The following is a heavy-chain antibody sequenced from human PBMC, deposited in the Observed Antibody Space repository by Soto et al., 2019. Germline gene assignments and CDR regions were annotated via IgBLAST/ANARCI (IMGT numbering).Heavy chain of an antibody. CDR3: AKNYFFDN. D-gene: IGHD1-7*01. J-gene: IGHJ4*02. CDR2: ISIGGTT. CDR1: GFTFDSYA. Sequence: GSLRLSCAASGFTFDSYAMSWVRQAPGKGLEWVSSISIGGTTYYADSVKGRFTISRDNSRNTLYLQMNSLRAEDTAFYYCAKNYFFDNWGQGPLVTVSS. V-gene: IGHV3-23*05.